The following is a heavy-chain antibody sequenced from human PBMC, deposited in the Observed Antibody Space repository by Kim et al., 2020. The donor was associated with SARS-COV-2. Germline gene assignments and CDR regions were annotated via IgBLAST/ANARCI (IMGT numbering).Heavy chain of an antibody. V-gene: IGHV1-24*01. J-gene: IGHJ5*02. CDR1: GYTLTELS. Sequence: ASVKVSCKVSGYTLTELSMHWVRQAPGKGLEWMGGFDPEDGETIYAQKFQGRVTMTEDTSTDTAYMELSSLRSEDTAVYYCATRPWSGYYGGIVVVRYNWFDPWGQGTLVTVSS. CDR2: FDPEDGET. D-gene: IGHD3-3*01. CDR3: ATRPWSGYYGGIVVVRYNWFDP.